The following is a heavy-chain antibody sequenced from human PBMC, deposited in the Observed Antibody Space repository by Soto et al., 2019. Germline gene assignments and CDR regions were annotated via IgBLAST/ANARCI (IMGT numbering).Heavy chain of an antibody. CDR2: IYGNDDE. CDR1: GFSLSTSGVG. V-gene: IGHV2-5*01. J-gene: IGHJ4*02. CDR3: AHSTYYYDSSGYYN. Sequence: ITLKESGPTLVKPTQTLTLTCTFSGFSLSTSGVGVGWIRQPPGKALEWLVVIYGNDDERYSPSLKSRLTITKDTSKNQVVLTMTNMDPVETATYYCAHSTYYYDSSGYYNWGQGTLVTVSA. D-gene: IGHD3-22*01.